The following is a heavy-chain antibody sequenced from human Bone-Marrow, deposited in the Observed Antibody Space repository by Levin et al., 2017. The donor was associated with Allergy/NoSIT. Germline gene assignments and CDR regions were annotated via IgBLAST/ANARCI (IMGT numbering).Heavy chain of an antibody. CDR1: GFTVSDFY. CDR3: TRIMIVVPYRPEAFDI. CDR2: SRSGGTT. D-gene: IGHD3-22*01. J-gene: IGHJ3*02. V-gene: IGHV3-53*01. Sequence: GESLKISCAASGFTVSDFYMTWVRQAPGKGLEWVALSRSGGTTNYADSVQGRFTVSRDNSQNTLYLQMDSLRAEDTAVYYCTRIMIVVPYRPEAFDIWGQGTMVIVST.